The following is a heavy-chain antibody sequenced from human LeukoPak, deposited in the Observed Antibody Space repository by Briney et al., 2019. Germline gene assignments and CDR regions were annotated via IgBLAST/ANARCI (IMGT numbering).Heavy chain of an antibody. Sequence: SVKVSCKASGGTFSSYEISWVRQAPGQGLEWMGGIIPIFGSSNYAQNFQDRVTITADESTSTAYMELSSLRSEDTAVYYCASVTTVTTKGHGAFDIWGQGTMVTVSS. J-gene: IGHJ3*02. V-gene: IGHV1-69*01. CDR3: ASVTTVTTKGHGAFDI. CDR1: GGTFSSYE. CDR2: IIPIFGSS. D-gene: IGHD4-17*01.